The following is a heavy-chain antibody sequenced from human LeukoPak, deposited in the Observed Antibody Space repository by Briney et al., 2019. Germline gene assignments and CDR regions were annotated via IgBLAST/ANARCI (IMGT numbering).Heavy chain of an antibody. J-gene: IGHJ4*02. D-gene: IGHD3-22*01. Sequence: PGGSLRLSCEVSGFTFRSYSMNWVRQAPGMGLEWVSYISSSGSTIYYADSVKGRFTISRDNAKNSLYLQMNSLRAEDTAVYYCARKYGTYYYDSSGYHPLDYWGQGTLVTVSS. CDR2: ISSSGSTI. CDR1: GFTFRSYS. V-gene: IGHV3-48*04. CDR3: ARKYGTYYYDSSGYHPLDY.